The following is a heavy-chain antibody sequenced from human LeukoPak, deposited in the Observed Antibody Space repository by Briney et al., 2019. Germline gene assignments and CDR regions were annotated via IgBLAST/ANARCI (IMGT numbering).Heavy chain of an antibody. CDR3: ARAETIVIISYYYYGMDV. CDR1: GNTFTGYY. J-gene: IGHJ6*02. D-gene: IGHD2/OR15-2a*01. Sequence: GASVKVSCKASGNTFTGYYMHWVRQAPGQGLEWMGWINPNSGGTNYAQKFQGRVTMTRDTSISTAYMELSRLRSDDTAVYYCARAETIVIISYYYYGMDVWGQGTTVTVSS. V-gene: IGHV1-2*02. CDR2: INPNSGGT.